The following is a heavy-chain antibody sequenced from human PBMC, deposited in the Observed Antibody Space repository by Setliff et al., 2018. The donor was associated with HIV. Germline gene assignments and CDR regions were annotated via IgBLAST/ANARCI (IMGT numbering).Heavy chain of an antibody. CDR1: GGPISSSNYY. CDR2: FFYSGST. CDR3: ARGQDLGATWTGYYYYYMDV. V-gene: IGHV4-39*07. Sequence: SETLSLTCTVSGGPISSSNYYWGWIRQPPGKGLEWIGSFFYSGSTYHNPSLKSRVTISVDRSKNQFSLKLTSVTAADTAVYYCARGQDLGATWTGYYYYYMDVWGKGTTVTVSS. J-gene: IGHJ6*03. D-gene: IGHD1-26*01.